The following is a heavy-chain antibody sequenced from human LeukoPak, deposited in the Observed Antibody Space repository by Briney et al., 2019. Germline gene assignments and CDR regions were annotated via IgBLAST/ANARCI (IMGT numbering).Heavy chain of an antibody. D-gene: IGHD1-26*01. CDR2: INPNSGGT. Sequence: ASVKVSCKASGYTFTGHYIHWVRQAPGQGLEWMGWINPNSGGTKYAQKFQGRVTMTRDTSISTAYMELSRLRSDDTAVYYCARGGIQGAFDIWGQGTMVTVSS. J-gene: IGHJ3*02. CDR1: GYTFTGHY. CDR3: ARGGIQGAFDI. V-gene: IGHV1-2*02.